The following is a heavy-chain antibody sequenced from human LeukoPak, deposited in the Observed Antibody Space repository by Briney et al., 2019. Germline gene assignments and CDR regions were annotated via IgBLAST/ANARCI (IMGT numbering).Heavy chain of an antibody. D-gene: IGHD2/OR15-2a*01. CDR3: ARDTYGDAFDI. CDR2: IIPILGIA. V-gene: IGHV1-69*04. CDR1: GGTFSSYA. Sequence: SVKVSCKASGGTFSSYAISWVRQAPGQGLEWMERIIPILGIANYAQKFQGRVTITADKSTSTAYMELSSLRSEDTAVYYCARDTYGDAFDIWGQGTMVTVSS. J-gene: IGHJ3*02.